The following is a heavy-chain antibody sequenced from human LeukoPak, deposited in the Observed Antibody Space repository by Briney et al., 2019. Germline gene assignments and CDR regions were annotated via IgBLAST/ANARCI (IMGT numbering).Heavy chain of an antibody. J-gene: IGHJ4*02. D-gene: IGHD1-14*01. V-gene: IGHV3-66*04. CDR2: IYSGGST. CDR3: ARPHVATSRGNHFDH. Sequence: GGSLRLSCAASGFTFSSYAMSWVRQAPGKGLEWVSTIYSGGSTYYADSVKGRFTISRDNSKNTLFLQMNSLRAEDTAVYYCARPHVATSRGNHFDHWGQGTVVTVSS. CDR1: GFTFSSYA.